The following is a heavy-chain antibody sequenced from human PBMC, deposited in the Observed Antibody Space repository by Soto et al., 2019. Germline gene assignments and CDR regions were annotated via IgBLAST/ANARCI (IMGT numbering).Heavy chain of an antibody. D-gene: IGHD3-10*01. J-gene: IGHJ4*02. CDR3: ARGIFGSGTANDY. CDR2: INGDGSGT. V-gene: IGHV3-74*01. CDR1: GFTFSDSW. Sequence: EVQLVESGGGLVQPGGSLRLSCAASGFTFSDSWMHWVRQAPGKWLVWVSRINGDGSGTSYADFVKGRFTISRDDAKNTLFLQMNGLRAEDTAVYYCARGIFGSGTANDYWGQGTLVTVSS.